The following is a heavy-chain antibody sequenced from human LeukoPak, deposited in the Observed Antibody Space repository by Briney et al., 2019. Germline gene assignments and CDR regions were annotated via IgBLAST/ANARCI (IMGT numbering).Heavy chain of an antibody. CDR3: ARGDSSSWYAYYYYYMDV. CDR2: MNPNSGNT. Sequence: ASVKVCCKASRYTFTSYDINWGRQATGQGLEWMGWMNPNSGNTGYAQKFEGRVTMTSNTSISTAYMELSSLRSEDTAVYYCARGDSSSWYAYYYYYMDVWGKGTTVTVSS. J-gene: IGHJ6*03. V-gene: IGHV1-8*01. CDR1: RYTFTSYD. D-gene: IGHD6-13*01.